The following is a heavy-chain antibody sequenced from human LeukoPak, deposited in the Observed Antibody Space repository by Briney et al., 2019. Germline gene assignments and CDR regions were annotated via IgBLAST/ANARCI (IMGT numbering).Heavy chain of an antibody. CDR1: GFTFSSYS. V-gene: IGHV3-48*01. J-gene: IGHJ4*02. D-gene: IGHD2-2*02. Sequence: GGSLRLSCAASGFTFSSYSMNWVRQAPGKGLEWVSYISSSSSTIYYADSVKGRFTISRDNAKNSLYLQMNSLRAEDTAVYYCARVVPAAIGWYYFDYWGQGTLVTVSS. CDR2: ISSSSSTI. CDR3: ARVVPAAIGWYYFDY.